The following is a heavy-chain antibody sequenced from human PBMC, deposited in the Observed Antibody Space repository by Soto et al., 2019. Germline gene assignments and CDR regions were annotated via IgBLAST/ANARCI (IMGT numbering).Heavy chain of an antibody. Sequence: GGSLRLSCAASGFTFSSYSMNWVRQAPGKGLEGVSSISSRSEYILYTDSVKGRFTLSRDHAKNTLYLQMNSLRAEDTAVYYCARGTNWLDPWGQGTVVTV. CDR3: ARGTNWLDP. V-gene: IGHV3-21*01. J-gene: IGHJ5*02. CDR1: GFTFSSYS. CDR2: ISSRSEYI.